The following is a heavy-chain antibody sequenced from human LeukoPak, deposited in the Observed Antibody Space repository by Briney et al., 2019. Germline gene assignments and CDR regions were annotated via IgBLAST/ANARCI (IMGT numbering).Heavy chain of an antibody. D-gene: IGHD1-26*01. CDR1: GGSISSGDYY. J-gene: IGHJ6*04. CDR3: ARGLGDV. CDR2: IYYSGST. Sequence: SETLSLTCTVSGGSISSGDYYWSWIRQPPGKGLEWIGYIYYSGSTYYNPSLKSRVTISVDTSKNQFSLKLGYVTAADTAVYYCARGLGDVWGKGTTVTVSS. V-gene: IGHV4-30-4*08.